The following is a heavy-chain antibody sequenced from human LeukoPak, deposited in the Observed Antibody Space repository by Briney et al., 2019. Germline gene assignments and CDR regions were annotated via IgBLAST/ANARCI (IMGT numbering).Heavy chain of an antibody. CDR1: SGSISSGDYY. Sequence: SQTLSLTCTVSSGSISSGDYYWSWIRQPPGKGLEWIGYIYYSGSTYYNPSLKSRVTISVDTSKNQFSLRLSSVTAADTAVYYCARAVGYYYDSSGYLYWGLGTLVTVSS. CDR2: IYYSGST. V-gene: IGHV4-30-4*08. J-gene: IGHJ4*02. CDR3: ARAVGYYYDSSGYLY. D-gene: IGHD3-22*01.